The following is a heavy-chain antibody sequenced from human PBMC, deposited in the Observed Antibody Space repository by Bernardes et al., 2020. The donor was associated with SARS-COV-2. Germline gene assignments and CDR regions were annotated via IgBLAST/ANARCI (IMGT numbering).Heavy chain of an antibody. J-gene: IGHJ4*02. CDR3: ARIKVYYDSNGQPAYYFDY. CDR1: GGSVSIGSDY. D-gene: IGHD3-22*01. Sequence: SEPLSLTCTVSGGSVSIGSDYWNWVRQPAGKGLEWIGRIYTSGSTKYNPSLNSRVTISIDTSMNQFSLKLSSVTAADTAVYYCARIKVYYDSNGQPAYYFDYWGQGTLVTVSS. CDR2: IYTSGST. V-gene: IGHV4-61*02.